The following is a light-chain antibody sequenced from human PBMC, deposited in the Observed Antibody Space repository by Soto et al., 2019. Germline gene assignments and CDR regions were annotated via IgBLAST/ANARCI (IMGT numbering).Light chain of an antibody. J-gene: IGKJ4*01. CDR2: VAS. Sequence: IQLTQSPSSLSASVGDRVTITCLASQSISNHLNWYQQKPGKAPNVLINVASTLRSGVPSRFSGSGSGTDFNLTINSLQPEDFATYFCQQSFTTPLTFGGGTKVDIK. CDR1: QSISNH. CDR3: QQSFTTPLT. V-gene: IGKV1-39*01.